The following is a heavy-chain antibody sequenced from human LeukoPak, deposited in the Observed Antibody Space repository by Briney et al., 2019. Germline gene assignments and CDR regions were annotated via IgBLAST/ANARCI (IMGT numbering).Heavy chain of an antibody. CDR1: GGTFSSYA. V-gene: IGHV1-69*06. J-gene: IGHJ4*02. D-gene: IGHD3-16*01. Sequence: GSSVKVSCKASGGTFSSYATSWVRQAPGQGLEWMGGIIPIFGTANYAQKFQGRVTITADKSTSTAYMELSSLRSEDTAVYYCAREREGGLCFDYWGQGTLVTVSS. CDR3: AREREGGLCFDY. CDR2: IIPIFGTA.